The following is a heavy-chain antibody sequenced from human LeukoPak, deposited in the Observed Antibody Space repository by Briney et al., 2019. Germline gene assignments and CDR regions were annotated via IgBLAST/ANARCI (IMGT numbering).Heavy chain of an antibody. J-gene: IGHJ4*02. CDR3: ATDAADSSGYGV. CDR2: INPNSGGT. V-gene: IGHV1-2*02. Sequence: ASVKLSCKASGYTFTGYYIHWVRQAPGQGLEWMGWINPNSGGTNYAQKLQGRVTMTRETSISTAYMELSRLRSDDTAVYYCATDAADSSGYGVWGQGTLVTVSS. CDR1: GYTFTGYY. D-gene: IGHD3-22*01.